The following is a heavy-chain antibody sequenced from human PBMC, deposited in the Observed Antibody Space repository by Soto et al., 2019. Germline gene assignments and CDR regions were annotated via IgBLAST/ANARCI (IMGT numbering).Heavy chain of an antibody. J-gene: IGHJ5*02. CDR2: IYYSGST. D-gene: IGHD7-27*01. CDR1: GDSITSNSYF. V-gene: IGHV4-39*06. Sequence: SETLSLTCTVSGDSITSNSYFWAWIRQPPGKGLEWIGSIYYSGSTYYNPSLKSRVTISVDRSKNQFPLKLSSVTAADTAVYYCARVPGPWGQGTLVTVSS. CDR3: ARVPGP.